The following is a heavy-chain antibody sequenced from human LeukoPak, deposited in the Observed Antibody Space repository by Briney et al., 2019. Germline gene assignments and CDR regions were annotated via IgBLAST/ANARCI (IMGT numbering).Heavy chain of an antibody. V-gene: IGHV3-53*01. CDR1: GFTVSSSY. Sequence: GGSLRLSCAASGFTVSSSYMSWVRQAPGKGLEWVSVIYTGGSTYYADSVKGRFTISRDNSKNTLYLQMNSLRAEDTAVYYCAKVGQPTLEEDYFDYWGQGTLVTVSS. CDR2: IYTGGST. CDR3: AKVGQPTLEEDYFDY. J-gene: IGHJ4*02. D-gene: IGHD1/OR15-1a*01.